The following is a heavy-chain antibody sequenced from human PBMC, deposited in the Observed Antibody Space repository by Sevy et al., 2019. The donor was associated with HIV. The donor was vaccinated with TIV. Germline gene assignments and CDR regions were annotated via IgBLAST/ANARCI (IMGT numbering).Heavy chain of an antibody. CDR1: RFTFGDYC. Sequence: GGSLRLSCTASRFTFGDYCMSWVRQAPGKGLEWVALLMSDVYGGTVDHAASVRGRFVISRDDSKTIAYLQMNDLKTEDTGVYYCTRWKAAQSIFDYWGQGALVTVSS. D-gene: IGHD6-13*01. V-gene: IGHV3-49*04. CDR2: LMSDVYGGTV. CDR3: TRWKAAQSIFDY. J-gene: IGHJ4*01.